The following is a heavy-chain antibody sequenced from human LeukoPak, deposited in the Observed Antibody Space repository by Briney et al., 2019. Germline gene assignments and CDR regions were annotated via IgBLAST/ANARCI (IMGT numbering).Heavy chain of an antibody. Sequence: PSETLSLTCAVYGGSFSGYYWSWICQPPGKGLEWIGEINHSGSTNYNPSLKSRVTISVDTSKNQFSLKLSSVTAADTAVYYCARGRRGFVDYWGQGTLVTVSS. CDR1: GGSFSGYY. V-gene: IGHV4-34*01. CDR2: INHSGST. CDR3: ARGRRGFVDY. D-gene: IGHD3-22*01. J-gene: IGHJ4*02.